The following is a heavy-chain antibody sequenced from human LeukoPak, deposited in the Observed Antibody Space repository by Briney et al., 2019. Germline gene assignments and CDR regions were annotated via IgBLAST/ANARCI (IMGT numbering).Heavy chain of an antibody. Sequence: SVKVSXKASGGTFSSYAISWVRQAPGQGLEWMGRIIPIFGTANYAQKFQGRVTITTDESTSTAYMELSSLRSEDTAVYYCASAHLGAAAGTRYYFDYWGQGTLVTVSS. CDR1: GGTFSSYA. J-gene: IGHJ4*02. V-gene: IGHV1-69*05. CDR2: IIPIFGTA. D-gene: IGHD6-13*01. CDR3: ASAHLGAAAGTRYYFDY.